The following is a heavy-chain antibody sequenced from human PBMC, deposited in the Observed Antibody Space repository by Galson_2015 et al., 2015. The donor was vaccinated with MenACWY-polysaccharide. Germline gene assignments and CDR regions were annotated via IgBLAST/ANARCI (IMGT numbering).Heavy chain of an antibody. J-gene: IGHJ3*02. D-gene: IGHD2-21*01. Sequence: SLRLSCAASGFTFSSYGMHWVRQAPGKGLDWVALIWSNGINTYYADSVKGRFTISRDNSKNTLYLQMNSLRTEDTAVYYCATEMIGVAESDVFDIWGRGTMVTVSS. V-gene: IGHV3-33*01. CDR2: IWSNGINT. CDR3: ATEMIGVAESDVFDI. CDR1: GFTFSSYG.